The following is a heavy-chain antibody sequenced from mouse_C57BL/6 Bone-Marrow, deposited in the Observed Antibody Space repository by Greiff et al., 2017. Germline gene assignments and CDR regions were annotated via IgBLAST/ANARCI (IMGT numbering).Heavy chain of an antibody. V-gene: IGHV1-85*01. CDR2: IYPRDGST. J-gene: IGHJ4*01. CDR3: ARAGTGYAMDY. D-gene: IGHD2-14*01. Sequence: QVQLKESGPELVKPGASVKLSCKASGYTFTSYDINWVQQRPGQGLEWVGWIYPRDGSTKYPEKFKGKATLTVDTSSSTAYMELHSLTSEDSAVYCCARAGTGYAMDYWGQGTSVTVSS. CDR1: GYTFTSYD.